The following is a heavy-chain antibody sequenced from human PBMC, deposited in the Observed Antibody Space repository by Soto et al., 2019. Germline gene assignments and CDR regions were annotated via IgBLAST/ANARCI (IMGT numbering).Heavy chain of an antibody. D-gene: IGHD3-22*01. J-gene: IGHJ5*02. CDR1: GGTFSSYT. CDR3: ATPVGSYGGNYENWFDP. V-gene: IGHV1-69*02. Sequence: QVQLVQSGAEVKKPGSSVKVSCKASGGTFSSYTISWVRQAPGQGLEWMGRIIPILGIANYAQKFQGRVTITADKSTSTAYMELSSLRSEDTAVYYCATPVGSYGGNYENWFDPWGQGTLVTVSS. CDR2: IIPILGIA.